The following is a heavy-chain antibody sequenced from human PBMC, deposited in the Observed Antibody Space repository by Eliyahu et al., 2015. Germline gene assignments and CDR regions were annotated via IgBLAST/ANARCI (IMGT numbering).Heavy chain of an antibody. V-gene: IGHV3-30*18. J-gene: IGHJ3*02. CDR2: ISYDGSNK. Sequence: QVQLVESGGGXVQPGRSLRXSCAASGFTXXRXGMHWVRQAPGKGLEWVAVISYDGSNKYYADSVKGRFTISRDNSKNTLYLQMNSLRAEDTAVYYCAKLRLTDAFDIWGQGTMVTVSS. CDR3: AKLRLTDAFDI. CDR1: GFTXXRXG. D-gene: IGHD3-9*01.